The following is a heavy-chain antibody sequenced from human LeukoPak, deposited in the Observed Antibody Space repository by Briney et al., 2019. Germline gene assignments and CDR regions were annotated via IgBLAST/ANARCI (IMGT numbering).Heavy chain of an antibody. CDR1: GFTFSSYA. J-gene: IGHJ4*02. CDR2: ISGSGGST. Sequence: GGSLRLSCAASGFTFSSYAMSWVRQAPGKGLEWVSAISGSGGSTYYADSVKGRFTISRDNSKNTLYLQMNSLGAEDTAVYYCAKGRYFDWSFDYWGQGTLVTVSS. V-gene: IGHV3-23*01. CDR3: AKGRYFDWSFDY. D-gene: IGHD3-9*01.